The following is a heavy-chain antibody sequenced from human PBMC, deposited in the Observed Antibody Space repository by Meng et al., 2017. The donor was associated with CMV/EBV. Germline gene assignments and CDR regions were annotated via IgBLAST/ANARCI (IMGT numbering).Heavy chain of an antibody. CDR1: GGTFSSYA. J-gene: IGHJ5*02. V-gene: IGHV1-69*10. CDR2: IIPILGIA. D-gene: IGHD2-2*01. CDR3: ARGLVEDLVVVPAARWFDA. Sequence: SVKVSCKASGGTFSSYAISWVRQAPGQGLGWMGGIIPILGIANYAQKFQGRVTITADKSTSTAYMELSSLRSEDTAVYYCARGLVEDLVVVPAARWFDAWGQGTLVTVSS.